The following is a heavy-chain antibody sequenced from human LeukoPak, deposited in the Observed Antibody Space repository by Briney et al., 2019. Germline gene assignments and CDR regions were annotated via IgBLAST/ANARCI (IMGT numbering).Heavy chain of an antibody. D-gene: IGHD6-6*01. CDR1: GFTFSSYW. V-gene: IGHV3-74*01. CDR3: AREDEYSSSSGIDY. CDR2: INSDGSST. J-gene: IGHJ4*02. Sequence: PGGSLRLSCAASGFTFSSYWMHWVRQAPGKGLVWVSRINSDGSSTSSADSVKGRFIISRDNPKNTLYLQMNSLRAEDTAVYYCAREDEYSSSSGIDYWGQGTLVTVSS.